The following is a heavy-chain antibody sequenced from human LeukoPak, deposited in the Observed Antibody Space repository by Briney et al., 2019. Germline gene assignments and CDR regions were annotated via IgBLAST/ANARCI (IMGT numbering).Heavy chain of an antibody. Sequence: ASVKVSCKASGYTFTGYYMHWVRQAPGQGLEWMGWINPNSGGTNYAQKFQGRVTMTRDTSISTAYMELSKLRSDDTAVYYCARVRRKPSMDFDYWGQGTLVTVSS. D-gene: IGHD6-6*01. CDR1: GYTFTGYY. V-gene: IGHV1-2*02. J-gene: IGHJ4*02. CDR2: INPNSGGT. CDR3: ARVRRKPSMDFDY.